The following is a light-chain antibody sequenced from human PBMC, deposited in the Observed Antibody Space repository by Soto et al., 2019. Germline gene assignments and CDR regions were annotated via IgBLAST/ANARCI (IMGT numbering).Light chain of an antibody. J-gene: IGLJ3*02. CDR1: SRGVGAYNY. V-gene: IGLV2-14*01. Sequence: QSVLTQPASVSGSPGQSITISCTGTSRGVGAYNYVSWYQQHPGKAPKLMIYEASNRPSGVSHRFSGSKSGNTASLTISGLQDEDEADYYCTSYSRYRVLVFGGGTKVTVL. CDR2: EAS. CDR3: TSYSRYRVLV.